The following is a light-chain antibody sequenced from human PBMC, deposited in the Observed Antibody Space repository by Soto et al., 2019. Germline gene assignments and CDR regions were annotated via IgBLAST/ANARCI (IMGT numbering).Light chain of an antibody. CDR3: QQRGNWPSLT. Sequence: EIVLTQSPGTLSLSPGEGATLSCRSSQSVSSANFAWYQQKPGQAPRLLMYGASSRATGIPARFRGSGSGTDFTLTISSLEPEDFAVYYCQQRGNWPSLTFGGGTKV. J-gene: IGKJ4*01. V-gene: IGKV3D-20*02. CDR1: QSVSSAN. CDR2: GAS.